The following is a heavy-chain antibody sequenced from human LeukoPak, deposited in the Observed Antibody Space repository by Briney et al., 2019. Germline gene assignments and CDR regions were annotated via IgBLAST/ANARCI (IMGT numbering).Heavy chain of an antibody. Sequence: SVKVSCKASGGTFSSYAISWVRQAPGQGLGWMGRIIPILGIANYAQKFQSRVTITADKSTSTAYMELSSLRSEDTAVYYCARDLRRGYSYGSFNYWGQGTLVTVSS. D-gene: IGHD5-18*01. CDR2: IIPILGIA. CDR1: GGTFSSYA. J-gene: IGHJ4*02. V-gene: IGHV1-69*04. CDR3: ARDLRRGYSYGSFNY.